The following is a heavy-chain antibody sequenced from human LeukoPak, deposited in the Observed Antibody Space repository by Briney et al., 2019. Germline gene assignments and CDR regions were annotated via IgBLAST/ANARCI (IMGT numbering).Heavy chain of an antibody. J-gene: IGHJ4*02. CDR2: ISHSGST. Sequence: SETLSLTCAVYGGSFSGYYWSWIRQPPGKGLEWIGEISHSGSTNYNPSLESQVTISVDTSKNQFSLKLTSVTAADTAVYYCAILTNGYGYFDYWGQGTLVTVSS. CDR1: GGSFSGYY. V-gene: IGHV4-34*01. D-gene: IGHD5-18*01. CDR3: AILTNGYGYFDY.